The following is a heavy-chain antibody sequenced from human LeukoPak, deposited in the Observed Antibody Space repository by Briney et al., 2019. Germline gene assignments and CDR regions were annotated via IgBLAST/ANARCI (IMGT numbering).Heavy chain of an antibody. CDR2: IYTSGSN. J-gene: IGHJ6*03. CDR3: AREVADYGGYYYYHYMDV. Sequence: PSETLSLTCTVSGGSISSYYWSWIRQPAGKGLEWIGRIYTSGSNNYNPSLKSRVTMSVDTSKNQFSLKLSSVTAADTAMYYCAREVADYGGYYYYHYMDVWGKGTTVTISS. V-gene: IGHV4-4*07. CDR1: GGSISSYY. D-gene: IGHD4-23*01.